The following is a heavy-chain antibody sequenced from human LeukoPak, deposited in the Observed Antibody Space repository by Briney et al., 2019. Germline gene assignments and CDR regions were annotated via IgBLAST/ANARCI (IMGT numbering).Heavy chain of an antibody. Sequence: PSETLSLTCTVSGDSISSGDYYWSWIRQPAGKGLEWIGRISSSGSTNYNPSLKSRVTISVDTSKNQFSLKLSSVTAADTAVYYCARGAYGDSLDYWGQGTLVTVSS. CDR2: ISSSGST. CDR3: ARGAYGDSLDY. J-gene: IGHJ4*02. V-gene: IGHV4-61*02. CDR1: GDSISSGDYY. D-gene: IGHD4-17*01.